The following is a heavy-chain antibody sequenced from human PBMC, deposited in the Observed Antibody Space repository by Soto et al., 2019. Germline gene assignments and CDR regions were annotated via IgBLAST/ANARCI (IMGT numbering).Heavy chain of an antibody. Sequence: EVQLVQSGAEVKKPGESLRISCKGSGYSFISYWISWVRQMPGKGLEWMGRIDPNDSETKYSPSFQGLVTISADKSTTTAYLQWSSLKASDTAMYYCTRRSDFWSGYYDRHSAYWGQGTLVTVSS. CDR2: IDPNDSET. V-gene: IGHV5-10-1*03. CDR1: GYSFISYW. CDR3: TRRSDFWSGYYDRHSAY. D-gene: IGHD3-3*01. J-gene: IGHJ4*02.